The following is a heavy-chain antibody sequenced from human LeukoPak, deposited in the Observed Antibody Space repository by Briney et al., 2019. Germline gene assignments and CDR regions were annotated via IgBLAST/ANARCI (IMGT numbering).Heavy chain of an antibody. CDR3: ARASSHRIEAGGDY. J-gene: IGHJ4*02. V-gene: IGHV3-74*01. CDR2: INSDGSGR. Sequence: GGSLRLSCAASGFTFSNYWMHWVRQAPGRWLVWVSRINSDGSGRNYADSVKARFTISRDNAKNTLYLQMNSLRAEDTAVYYCARASSHRIEAGGDYWDQGTLVTVSS. CDR1: GFTFSNYW. D-gene: IGHD6-13*01.